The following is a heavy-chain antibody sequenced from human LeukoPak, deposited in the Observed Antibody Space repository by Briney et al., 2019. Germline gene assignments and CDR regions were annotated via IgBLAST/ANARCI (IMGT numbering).Heavy chain of an antibody. Sequence: GGSLRLSCAASGFTFSSSAMSWVRQAPGKGLEWVSAISNNGGYTYYADSVKGRFTISRDNSKNTLYLQMNSLRAEDTAVYYCAKPRHYDFWSGYSEYFDYWGQGTLVTVSS. CDR3: AKPRHYDFWSGYSEYFDY. V-gene: IGHV3-23*01. D-gene: IGHD3-3*01. CDR2: ISNNGGYT. CDR1: GFTFSSSA. J-gene: IGHJ4*02.